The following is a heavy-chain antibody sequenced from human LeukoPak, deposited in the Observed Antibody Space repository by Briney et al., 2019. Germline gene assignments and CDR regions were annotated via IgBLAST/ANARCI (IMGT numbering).Heavy chain of an antibody. V-gene: IGHV3-23*01. CDR1: GFTFSSYA. CDR3: AKESLITMIVVVITPYDY. CDR2: ISGSGGSA. Sequence: GGSLRLSCAASGFTFSSYAMSWVRQAPGKGLEWVSAISGSGGSAYYADSVKGRFTISRDNSKNTLYLQMNSLRAEDTAVYYYAKESLITMIVVVITPYDYWGQGTLVTVSS. J-gene: IGHJ4*02. D-gene: IGHD3-22*01.